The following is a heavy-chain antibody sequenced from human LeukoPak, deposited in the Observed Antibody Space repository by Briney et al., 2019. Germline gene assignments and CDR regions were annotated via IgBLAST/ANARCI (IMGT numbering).Heavy chain of an antibody. CDR3: ARLPLWFGELPPYYFDY. V-gene: IGHV1-46*01. D-gene: IGHD3-10*01. Sequence: ASVKVSCKASGYTFTSYYMHWVRQAPGQGLEWMGIINPSGGSTSYAQKFQGRVTMTRNTSISTAYMELSSLRSEDTAVYYCARLPLWFGELPPYYFDYWGQGTLVTVSS. CDR1: GYTFTSYY. CDR2: INPSGGST. J-gene: IGHJ4*02.